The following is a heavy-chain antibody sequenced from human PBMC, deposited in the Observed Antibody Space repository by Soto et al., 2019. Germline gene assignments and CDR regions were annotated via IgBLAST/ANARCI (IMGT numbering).Heavy chain of an antibody. CDR3: AHRGGGIVDWYFDL. CDR2: IYWDDDK. Sequence: QITLNESGPTLVKPTQTLTLTCTFSGFSLGTYGVGVGWIRQPPRKALEWLALIYWDDDKRYSPSLKSRLTISNDTAKRQVFLTLTIVDTVDTATYYCAHRGGGIVDWYFDLWGRGTPVIVSS. V-gene: IGHV2-5*02. J-gene: IGHJ2*01. D-gene: IGHD1-26*01. CDR1: GFSLGTYGVG.